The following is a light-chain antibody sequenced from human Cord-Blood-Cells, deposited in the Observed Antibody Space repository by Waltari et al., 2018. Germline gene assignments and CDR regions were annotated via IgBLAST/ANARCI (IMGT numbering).Light chain of an antibody. Sequence: QSALTQPASVSGSPGQSITISCTGTRSDVGSYNLFSWYQQHPGKAPKLMIYEVSKRPSGVSNRFSGSKSGNTASLTISGLQAEDEADYYCCSYAGSSTNWVFGGGTKLTVL. CDR2: EVS. J-gene: IGLJ3*02. CDR1: RSDVGSYNL. V-gene: IGLV2-23*02. CDR3: CSYAGSSTNWV.